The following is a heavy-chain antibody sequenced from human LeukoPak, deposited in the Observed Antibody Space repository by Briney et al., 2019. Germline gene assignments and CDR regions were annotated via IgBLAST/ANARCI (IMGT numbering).Heavy chain of an antibody. J-gene: IGHJ6*04. Sequence: SVKVSCKASGGTFSSYAISWVRQAPGQGLEWMGGIIPIFGTANYAQKFQGRVTITADESTSTAYMELSSLRSEDTAVYYCARGTTGTTPVRYYYYGMDVWGKGATVTVSS. D-gene: IGHD1-1*01. CDR1: GGTFSSYA. V-gene: IGHV1-69*01. CDR2: IIPIFGTA. CDR3: ARGTTGTTPVRYYYYGMDV.